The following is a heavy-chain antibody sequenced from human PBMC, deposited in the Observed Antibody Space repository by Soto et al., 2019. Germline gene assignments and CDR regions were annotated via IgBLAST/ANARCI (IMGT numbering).Heavy chain of an antibody. Sequence: PSETLSLTCTVYGGSFSGYYWSWIRQPPGKGLEWIGEINHSGSTNYNPSLKSRVTISVDTSKNQFSLKLSSVTAADTAVYYCARRVVVVVAATLWFDPWGQGTLVTVSS. CDR3: ARRVVVVVAATLWFDP. CDR1: GGSFSGYY. D-gene: IGHD2-15*01. J-gene: IGHJ5*02. CDR2: INHSGST. V-gene: IGHV4-34*01.